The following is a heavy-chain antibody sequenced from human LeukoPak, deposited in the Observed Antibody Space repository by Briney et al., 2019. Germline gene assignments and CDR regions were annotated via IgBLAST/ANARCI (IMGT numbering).Heavy chain of an antibody. CDR2: IIPILGIA. D-gene: IGHD3-3*01. Sequence: GASVKVSCKASGGTFSSYTISWVRQAPGQGLEWMGRIIPILGIANYAQKFQGRVTITADTSTDTAYMELSSLRSEDTAVYYCATPKLRFLEWLLLIWGQGTLVTVSS. CDR3: ATPKLRFLEWLLLI. CDR1: GGTFSSYT. V-gene: IGHV1-69*02. J-gene: IGHJ4*02.